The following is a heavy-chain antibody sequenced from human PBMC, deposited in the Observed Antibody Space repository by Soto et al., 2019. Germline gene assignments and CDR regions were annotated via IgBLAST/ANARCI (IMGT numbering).Heavy chain of an antibody. CDR2: ISANNGKT. J-gene: IGHJ6*03. D-gene: IGHD3-16*02. Sequence: GASVKVSCKASGYTITSYGISWVRQAPGQGLEWMGWISANNGKTNYAQKFQGRVTMTTDKSTSTAYMELSSLRSEDTAVYYCARDQCLGELSPPAWACGLRYYYMDVWGKGTTVTVSS. V-gene: IGHV1-18*01. CDR1: GYTITSYG. CDR3: ARDQCLGELSPPAWACGLRYYYMDV.